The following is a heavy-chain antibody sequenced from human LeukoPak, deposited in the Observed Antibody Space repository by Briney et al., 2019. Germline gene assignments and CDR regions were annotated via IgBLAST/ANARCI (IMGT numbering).Heavy chain of an antibody. CDR2: INHSGST. CDR3: AREMVRPGGAKDDY. D-gene: IGHD3-10*01. CDR1: GGSFSGYY. J-gene: IGHJ4*02. V-gene: IGHV4-34*01. Sequence: PSETLSLTCAVYGGSFSGYYWSWIRQPPGKGLEWIGEINHSGSTNYNPSLKSRVTISVDTSKNQFSLKLSSVTAADTGVYYCAREMVRPGGAKDDYWGQGTLVTVSS.